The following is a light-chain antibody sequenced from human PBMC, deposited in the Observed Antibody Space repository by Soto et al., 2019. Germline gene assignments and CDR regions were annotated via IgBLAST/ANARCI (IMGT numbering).Light chain of an antibody. CDR3: NSYTSSSTLYV. CDR1: SSDVGGYNY. CDR2: EVS. V-gene: IGLV2-14*01. Sequence: QSALTQPASVSGSPGQSITISCTGSSSDVGGYNYVSWYQQHPGKAPKLITHEVSNRPSGVSNRFSGSKSGNTASLTISGLQAEDEADYYCNSYTSSSTLYVFGTGTKLTVL. J-gene: IGLJ1*01.